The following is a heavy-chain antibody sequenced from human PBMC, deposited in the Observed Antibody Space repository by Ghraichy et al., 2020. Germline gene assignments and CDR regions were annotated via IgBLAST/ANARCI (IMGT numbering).Heavy chain of an antibody. Sequence: SETLSLTCAVYGGSFSPYYWSWIRQPPGKGLQWIGEISHSGSTNHNPSLKSRVTISVDTSKNQVSLKLRSVTAADTAVYYCARVYYGSGSVFDPWGQGTLVTVSA. CDR3: ARVYYGSGSVFDP. CDR2: ISHSGST. CDR1: GGSFSPYY. V-gene: IGHV4-34*01. D-gene: IGHD3-10*01. J-gene: IGHJ5*02.